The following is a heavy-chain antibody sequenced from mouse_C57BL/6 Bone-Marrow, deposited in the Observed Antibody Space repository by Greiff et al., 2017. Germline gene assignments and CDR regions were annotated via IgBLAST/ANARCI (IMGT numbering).Heavy chain of an antibody. CDR3: ARHFPSDLAMDY. D-gene: IGHD6-1*01. Sequence: VQLQQSGAELARPGASVKLSCKASGYTFTSYGISWVKQRTGQGLEWIGESYPRSGNTYYNEKFKGKATLTADKSSSTAYMELRSLTSEDSAVYFCARHFPSDLAMDYWGQGTSVTVSS. CDR1: GYTFTSYG. V-gene: IGHV1-81*01. CDR2: SYPRSGNT. J-gene: IGHJ4*01.